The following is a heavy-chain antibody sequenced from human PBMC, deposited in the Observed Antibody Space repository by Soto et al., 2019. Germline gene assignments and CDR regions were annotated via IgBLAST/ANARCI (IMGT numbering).Heavy chain of an antibody. CDR1: GFSLSTSGVG. V-gene: IGHV2-5*04. Sequence: QIPLKESGPTLVKPTQTLTLTCTFSGFSLSTSGVGVGWIRQRPGKALEWLPLIYWDDAERYRASLKSRLTITKDTSKNQVVLTMTNRDPVDTSTYYCVRKINDCSGGTCYNDSFEFCGQGTMVTVSS. CDR2: IYWDDAE. CDR3: VRKINDCSGGTCYNDSFEF. D-gene: IGHD2-15*01. J-gene: IGHJ3*01.